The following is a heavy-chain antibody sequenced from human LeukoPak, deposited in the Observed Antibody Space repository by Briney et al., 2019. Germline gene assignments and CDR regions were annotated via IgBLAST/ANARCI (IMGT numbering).Heavy chain of an antibody. D-gene: IGHD6-19*01. CDR1: GGSISSSSYY. CDR2: IYYSGST. J-gene: IGHJ5*02. CDR3: ARHRLRSRIAVAGTTWFDP. Sequence: PSETLSLTCTVSGGSISSSSYYWGWIRQPPGKGLEWIGSIYYSGSTYYNPSLKSRVTISVDTSKNQFSLKLSSVTAADTAVYYCARHRLRSRIAVAGTTWFDPWGQGTLVTVSS. V-gene: IGHV4-39*01.